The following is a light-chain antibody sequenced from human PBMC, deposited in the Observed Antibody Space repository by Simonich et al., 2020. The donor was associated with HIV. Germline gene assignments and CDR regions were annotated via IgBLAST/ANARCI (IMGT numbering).Light chain of an antibody. J-gene: IGKJ5*01. V-gene: IGKV3-15*01. CDR1: QSVSSN. CDR2: GAS. CDR3: QQYGSSPQVT. Sequence: EIVMTQSPATLSVSPGERATFSCRARQSVSSNLVWYQQKSGQAPRLLIYGASTRATGIPARFSGRGSGTEFTLTISSMQSEDFAVYYCQQYGSSPQVTFGQGTRLEIK.